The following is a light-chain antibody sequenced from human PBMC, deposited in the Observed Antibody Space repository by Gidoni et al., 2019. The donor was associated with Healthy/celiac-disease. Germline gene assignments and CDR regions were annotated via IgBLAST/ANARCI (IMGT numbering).Light chain of an antibody. Sequence: DIVLTQSPGTLSLSPGERATLSCRASQSVSSSYLAWYQQKPGQAPMRLIDGASSRATGIPDRFSGSGSGTDFTLTISRLEPEDCAVYYCQQYGSSPWTFGQGTKVEIK. CDR2: GAS. CDR1: QSVSSSY. CDR3: QQYGSSPWT. J-gene: IGKJ1*01. V-gene: IGKV3-20*01.